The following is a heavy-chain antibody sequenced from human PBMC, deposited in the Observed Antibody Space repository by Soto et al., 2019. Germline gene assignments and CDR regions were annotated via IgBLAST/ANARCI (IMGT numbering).Heavy chain of an antibody. CDR3: ARETKLSAIDY. D-gene: IGHD1-7*01. CDR2: ISDSGST. V-gene: IGHV4-59*01. Sequence: PSETLSLTCTVSGGSISGYYWSWIRQPPGKGLEWIGYISDSGSTKYNPSLKSRVTISVDTSKNQFSLQLSSVTAADTAVYYCARETKLSAIDYWGQGTLVTVSS. J-gene: IGHJ4*02. CDR1: GGSISGYY.